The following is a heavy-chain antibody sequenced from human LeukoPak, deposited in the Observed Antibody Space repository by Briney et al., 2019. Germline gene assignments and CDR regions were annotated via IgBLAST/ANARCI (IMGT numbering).Heavy chain of an antibody. CDR3: TTEDGWVDFDY. CDR1: GFTFSSYA. D-gene: IGHD5-24*01. CDR2: IKSKTDGGTI. J-gene: IGHJ4*02. Sequence: PGGSLRLSRAASGFTFSSYAMSWVRQAPGKGLEWVGRIKSKTDGGTIDYAAPVKGRFTISRDDSKNTLFLQMNSLKTEDTAVYYCTTEDGWVDFDYWGQGTLVTVSS. V-gene: IGHV3-15*01.